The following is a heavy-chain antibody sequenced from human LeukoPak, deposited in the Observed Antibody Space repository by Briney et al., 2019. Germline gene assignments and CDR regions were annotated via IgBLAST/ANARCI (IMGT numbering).Heavy chain of an antibody. J-gene: IGHJ6*03. CDR2: ISGSGDRT. CDR1: GFTFNGYA. Sequence: PGGSQRLSCAASGFTFNGYAMSWVRQAPGKGLEWVSAISGSGDRTFYADSVKGRLTISRDNSKNTLYLQLNTVRAEDTALYYCARGGTNYYYMDVWGNGTTVTVSS. D-gene: IGHD3-10*01. V-gene: IGHV3-23*01. CDR3: ARGGTNYYYMDV.